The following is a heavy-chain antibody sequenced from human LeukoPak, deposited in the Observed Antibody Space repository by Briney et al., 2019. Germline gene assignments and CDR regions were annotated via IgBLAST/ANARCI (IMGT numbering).Heavy chain of an antibody. D-gene: IGHD5-18*01. J-gene: IGHJ4*02. CDR3: ARSRIQLWSRGGTDFDY. CDR2: INPNSGGT. CDR1: GYTFTGYY. V-gene: IGHV1-2*02. Sequence: GASVKVSCTASGYTFTGYYMHWVRQAPGQGLEWMGWINPNSGGTNYAQKFQGRVTMTRDTSISTAYMELSRLRSGDTAVYYCARSRIQLWSRGGTDFDYWGQGTLVTVSS.